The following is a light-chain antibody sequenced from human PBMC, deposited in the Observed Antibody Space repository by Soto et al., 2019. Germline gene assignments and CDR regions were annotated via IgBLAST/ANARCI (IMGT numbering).Light chain of an antibody. J-gene: IGKJ4*01. Sequence: EIVMTQSPATLSVSPGERATLSCRASESVSSLAWYQQKPGQVPRLLIYDASSRATGIPTRFSGSGSGTEFTLTISSLQSEDFAVYYCQQYKKWPLTFGGGTKVEIK. CDR1: ESVSS. CDR3: QQYKKWPLT. V-gene: IGKV3-15*01. CDR2: DAS.